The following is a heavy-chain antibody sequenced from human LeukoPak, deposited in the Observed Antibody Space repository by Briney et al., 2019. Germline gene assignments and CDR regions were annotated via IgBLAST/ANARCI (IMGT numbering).Heavy chain of an antibody. CDR1: GFTFSSYG. D-gene: IGHD3-10*01. J-gene: IGHJ4*02. V-gene: IGHV3-30*18. Sequence: GGSLRLSCAASGFTFSSYGMHWVRQAPGKGREWVAVVSYDGSNKYYTDSMKGRFTISRDNSKNTLYLQMDSLRTEDTAIYYCAQEDYDGSGSYLGGWGQGTLVTVSS. CDR3: AQEDYDGSGSYLGG. CDR2: VSYDGSNK.